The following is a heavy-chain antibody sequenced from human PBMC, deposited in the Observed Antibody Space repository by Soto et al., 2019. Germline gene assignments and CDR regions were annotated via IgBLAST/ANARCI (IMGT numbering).Heavy chain of an antibody. J-gene: IGHJ4*02. D-gene: IGHD6-19*01. CDR2: IFYSGST. Sequence: QVQLQESGPGLVKPSQTLSLTCTVSGGSISSGGYYWSWIRQHPGNGLEWIGYIFYSGSTYYNPSLKSRVTISVDTSKNQFSLKLSSVTAADTAVYYCARERIGDRTVAFDYWGQGTLVTVSS. CDR1: GGSISSGGYY. CDR3: ARERIGDRTVAFDY. V-gene: IGHV4-31*03.